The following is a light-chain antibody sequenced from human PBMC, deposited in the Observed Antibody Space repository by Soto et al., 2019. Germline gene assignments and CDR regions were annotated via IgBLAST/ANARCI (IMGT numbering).Light chain of an antibody. J-gene: IGKJ4*01. CDR2: GAS. V-gene: IGKV3-11*01. CDR1: QSVSSN. CDR3: QKRSNWPLN. Sequence: EIVRTQSPGTLSLSPVEISTLSCRASQSVSSNLAWYQQKPGQAPRLLIYGASTRATGIPARFSGSGSGTDFTLTISSLEPEDFAVYYCQKRSNWPLNCGGGTKGDIK.